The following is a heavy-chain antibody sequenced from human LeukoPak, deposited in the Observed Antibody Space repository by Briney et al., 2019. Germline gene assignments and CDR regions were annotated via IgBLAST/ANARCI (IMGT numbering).Heavy chain of an antibody. CDR3: ARHGGFYFDS. CDR1: DGSFIGDY. V-gene: IGHV4-34*01. Sequence: SETLSLTCGVYDGSFIGDYWSWIRQSPGMGLGWIGQVYYSGSANYNPSLRSRVTISIDTSKKQFSLKLNSVTATDTAVYYCARHGGFYFDSWGQGTLVTVSS. D-gene: IGHD3-16*01. CDR2: VYYSGSA. J-gene: IGHJ4*02.